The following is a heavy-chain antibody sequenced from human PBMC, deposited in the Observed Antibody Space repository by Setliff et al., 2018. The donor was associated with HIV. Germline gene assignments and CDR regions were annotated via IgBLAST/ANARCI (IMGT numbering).Heavy chain of an antibody. CDR2: INHNGYT. CDR3: TVYNTGSSKDHY. J-gene: IGHJ4*02. D-gene: IGHD2-8*02. V-gene: IGHV4-34*01. CDR1: GGSMSGLY. Sequence: PSETLSLTCTVSGGSMSGLYWSWIRQPPGKGLEWIGEINHNGYTNYNPSLKSRVTISLDKSKNQFSLKLNSVTAADTAVYYCTVYNTGSSKDHYWGQGTPVTVSS.